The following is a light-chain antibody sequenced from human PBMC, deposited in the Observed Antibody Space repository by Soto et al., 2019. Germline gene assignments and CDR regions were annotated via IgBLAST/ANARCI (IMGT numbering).Light chain of an antibody. CDR2: SNN. CDR1: SSNIGSNT. V-gene: IGLV1-44*01. J-gene: IGLJ2*01. CDR3: AAWDDSLNDVV. Sequence: QSVLTQPPSASGTPGQRVTISCSGSSSNIGSNTVHWYQQLPGTAPKLLIYSNNQRPSGVPDRFSGSKSGTSASLAISGLQSEGEADYYCAAWDDSLNDVVFGGGTKLTVL.